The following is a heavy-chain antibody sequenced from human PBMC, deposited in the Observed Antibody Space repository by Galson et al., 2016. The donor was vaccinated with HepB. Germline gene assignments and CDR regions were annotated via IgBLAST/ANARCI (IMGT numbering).Heavy chain of an antibody. Sequence: SLRLSCAASGFTFSNYAMSWVRQAPGKGLEWVSVISITSGYKYYADSLKGRVTISRDNAKNSLYLQMNSLRAEDTAVYYCARPPEGDRRYFDLWGRGTLVTVSS. D-gene: IGHD3-16*01. J-gene: IGHJ2*01. CDR1: GFTFSNYA. V-gene: IGHV3-21*01. CDR3: ARPPEGDRRYFDL. CDR2: ISITSGYK.